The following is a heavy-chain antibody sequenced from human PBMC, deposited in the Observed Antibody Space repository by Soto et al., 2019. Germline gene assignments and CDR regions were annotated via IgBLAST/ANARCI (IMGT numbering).Heavy chain of an antibody. Sequence: QVQLQESGPGLVKPSQTLSLTCTVSGGSISSGGYYWSWIRQHPGKGLEWIGYIYYSGSTYYNPYLKSRVTLSVDTSKNPCSLKLSSVTAADKAVYYCARETQPASCGGDCYSDAFDIWGQGTMVTVSS. D-gene: IGHD2-21*02. J-gene: IGHJ3*02. CDR1: GGSISSGGYY. CDR2: IYYSGST. V-gene: IGHV4-31*03. CDR3: ARETQPASCGGDCYSDAFDI.